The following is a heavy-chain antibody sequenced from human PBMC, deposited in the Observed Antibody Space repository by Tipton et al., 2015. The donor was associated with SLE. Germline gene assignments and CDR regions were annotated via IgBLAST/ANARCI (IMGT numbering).Heavy chain of an antibody. D-gene: IGHD5-18*01. CDR3: ARVRVDTAMGVFDF. J-gene: IGHJ4*02. CDR2: INAYNGNT. Sequence: QSGPEVKKPGASVKVSCGASGYTLSSYGISWVRQAPGQGLEWMGWINAYNGNTNYAQKFQGRVTMTTDTSSSTAYMELRSLRSDDTAVYYCARVRVDTAMGVFDFWGQGTLVTVSS. CDR1: GYTLSSYG. V-gene: IGHV1-18*01.